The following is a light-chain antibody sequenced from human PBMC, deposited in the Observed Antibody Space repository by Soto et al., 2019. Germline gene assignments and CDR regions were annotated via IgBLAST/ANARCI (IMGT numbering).Light chain of an antibody. V-gene: IGLV2-14*03. CDR2: GVS. J-gene: IGLJ3*02. Sequence: QSALTQPASVSGSPGQSITISCMGTSRDVGGYKYVSWYQQHPGKAPTLMIYGVSNRPSGVSNRFSGSKSGNTDSLTISGLQAEDEADYYCSSYSSSGTRVFGGGTKLTVL. CDR3: SSYSSSGTRV. CDR1: SRDVGGYKY.